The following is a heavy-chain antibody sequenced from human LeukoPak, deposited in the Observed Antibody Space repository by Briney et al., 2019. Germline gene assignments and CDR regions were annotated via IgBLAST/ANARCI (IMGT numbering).Heavy chain of an antibody. V-gene: IGHV5-51*01. CDR3: ARQAKDDYGGTTDY. CDR1: GYSFTSYW. Sequence: GESLKILCKGSGYSFTSYWIGWGRQMPGKGLEWMGIIYPGDSDTRYSPSFQGQVPISADKSISTAYLQWTSLKASDTAMYYCARQAKDDYGGTTDYWGQGTLVTVSS. D-gene: IGHD4-23*01. CDR2: IYPGDSDT. J-gene: IGHJ4*02.